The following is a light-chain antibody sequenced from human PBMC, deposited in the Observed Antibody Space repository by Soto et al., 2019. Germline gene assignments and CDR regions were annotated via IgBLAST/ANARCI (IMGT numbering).Light chain of an antibody. V-gene: IGLV1-44*01. CDR1: SSNIGSHT. Sequence: QSVLTQPPSASGSPGQTIAISCSGGSSNIGSHTVNWYQQLPGTAPRLLIYSNTQRPSGVPDRFSGSKSGTSASLAISGLKSEYEGDYYCAAWDDSLNGVGFGGGTKLTVL. J-gene: IGLJ2*01. CDR2: SNT. CDR3: AAWDDSLNGVG.